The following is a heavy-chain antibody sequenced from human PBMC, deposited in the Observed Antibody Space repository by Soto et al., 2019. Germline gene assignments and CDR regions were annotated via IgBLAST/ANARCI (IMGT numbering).Heavy chain of an antibody. Sequence: EVHLLESGGNVVQPGGSLRLSCAASGFTFSSYAMNWVRQAPGKGLEWVSSISANGRNTYYADSVKGRFTISRDRSKNTLYLQLDSLRVEDTAIYYCAKAHSSLGWLALGGHFNSCGQGTLVTASS. J-gene: IGHJ4*02. CDR3: AKAHSSLGWLALGGHFNS. V-gene: IGHV3-23*01. CDR1: GFTFSSYA. CDR2: ISANGRNT. D-gene: IGHD5-18*01.